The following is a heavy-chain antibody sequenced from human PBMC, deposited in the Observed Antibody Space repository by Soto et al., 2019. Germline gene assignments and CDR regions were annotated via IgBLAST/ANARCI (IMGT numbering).Heavy chain of an antibody. V-gene: IGHV3-23*01. CDR2: FSGGSGTT. J-gene: IGHJ4*02. Sequence: VQLLASGGGLVQPGGSLRLSCVVSGFTFTNYGVTWVRQAPGKGLEWVSGFSGGSGTTHYRDSVKGRFTISRDDSKSTVYLQMNSLGVDDTAVYYCVKWNGYADSWGQGTLVTVSS. CDR3: VKWNGYADS. CDR1: GFTFTNYG. D-gene: IGHD1-1*01.